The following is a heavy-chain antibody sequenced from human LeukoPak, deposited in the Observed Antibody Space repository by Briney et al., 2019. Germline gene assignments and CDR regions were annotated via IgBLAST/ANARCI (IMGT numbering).Heavy chain of an antibody. D-gene: IGHD1-26*01. Sequence: PGGSLRLSCAASGFTFSSYAMSWVRQAPGKGLEWVSAISGSGGSTYYADSVKGRFTISRDNSKNTLYLQMNSLRAEDTAVYYCAKDHIVGAPQSRRTPSDYWGQGTLVTVSS. CDR3: AKDHIVGAPQSRRTPSDY. V-gene: IGHV3-23*01. CDR2: ISGSGGST. J-gene: IGHJ4*02. CDR1: GFTFSSYA.